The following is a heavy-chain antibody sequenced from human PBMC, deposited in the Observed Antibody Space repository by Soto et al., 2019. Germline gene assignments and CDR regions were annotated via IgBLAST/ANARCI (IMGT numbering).Heavy chain of an antibody. CDR2: IFSNDEK. CDR3: ARIPGCSSTSCYRVHYYFDY. Sequence: QVTLKESGPVLVKPTETLTLTCTVSGFSLSNARMGVSWIRQPPGKALEWLAHIFSNDEKSYSTSLKSRLTISKDTSKSQGVLTMTNMDPVDTATYYCARIPGCSSTSCYRVHYYFDYWGQGTLVTVSS. V-gene: IGHV2-26*01. J-gene: IGHJ4*02. D-gene: IGHD2-2*01. CDR1: GFSLSNARMG.